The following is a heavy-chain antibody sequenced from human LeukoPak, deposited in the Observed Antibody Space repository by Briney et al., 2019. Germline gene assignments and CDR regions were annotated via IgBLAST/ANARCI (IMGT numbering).Heavy chain of an antibody. V-gene: IGHV3-23*01. CDR3: AKQYCSSTSCYAMSFDY. D-gene: IGHD2-2*01. J-gene: IGHJ4*02. Sequence: GGSLRLSCAASGFTFSSYAMSWVRQAPGKGLEWVSAISGSGGSTYYADSVKGRFTISRDNSKNTLYLQMNSLRAEDTAVYYCAKQYCSSTSCYAMSFDYWGQGTLVTVSS. CDR1: GFTFSSYA. CDR2: ISGSGGST.